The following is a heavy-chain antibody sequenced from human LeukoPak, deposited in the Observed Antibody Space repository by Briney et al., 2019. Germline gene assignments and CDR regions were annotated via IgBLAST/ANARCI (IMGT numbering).Heavy chain of an antibody. J-gene: IGHJ6*02. CDR1: AFIFSDYN. CDR3: ARTPYSYGPNYYAMDV. D-gene: IGHD3-16*02. Sequence: SGGSLRLSCTASAFIFSDYNMHWIRQAPGKGLEWVSTISSSGSTIYYADSVEGRFTISRDKGKNSVYLQMNSLRAEDTAVYYCARTPYSYGPNYYAMDVWGRGTTVIVSS. CDR2: ISSSGSTI. V-gene: IGHV3-11*01.